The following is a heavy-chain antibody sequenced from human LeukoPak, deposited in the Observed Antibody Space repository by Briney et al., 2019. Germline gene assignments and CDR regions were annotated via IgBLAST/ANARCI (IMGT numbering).Heavy chain of an antibody. CDR3: AWKKIAAAGKGWFDP. V-gene: IGHV1-69*05. D-gene: IGHD6-13*01. J-gene: IGHJ5*02. CDR1: GGTFSSYA. CDR2: IIPIFGTA. Sequence: SVKVSCKASGGTFSSYAISWVRQAPGQGLEWMGGIIPIFGTANYAQKFQGRVTITTDESTSTAYMELSSLRSEDTAVYYCAWKKIAAAGKGWFDPWGQGTLVTVSS.